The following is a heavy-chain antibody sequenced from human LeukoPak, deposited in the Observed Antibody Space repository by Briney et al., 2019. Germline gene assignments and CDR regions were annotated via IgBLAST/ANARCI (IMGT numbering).Heavy chain of an antibody. Sequence: GGSLRLSCAASGFTFSRDSMNWVRQAPGKGLEWVSYINGGGSPIFYADSVRGRFTISRDNAKNSLHLQMNSLRAEDTAVYYCVRDNPRCCGVIPANIDDYWGQGTLVTVSS. CDR3: VRDNPRCCGVIPANIDDY. J-gene: IGHJ4*02. CDR2: INGGGSPI. D-gene: IGHD2-21*01. V-gene: IGHV3-48*01. CDR1: GFTFSRDS.